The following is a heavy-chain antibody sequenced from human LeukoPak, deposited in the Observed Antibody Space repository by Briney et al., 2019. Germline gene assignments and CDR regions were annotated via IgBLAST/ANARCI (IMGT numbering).Heavy chain of an antibody. Sequence: GASLGLSCAASGFSLSTYGVSWVRQPPGKGLEWVSGITGTGGSTYYADSVKGRFTVSRDTSKNTLYLQMNSLRAEDTAIYYCAKDHGTAVAGFYYWGQGTLVTVSS. CDR2: ITGTGGST. V-gene: IGHV3-23*01. D-gene: IGHD6-19*01. CDR1: GFSLSTYG. J-gene: IGHJ4*02. CDR3: AKDHGTAVAGFYY.